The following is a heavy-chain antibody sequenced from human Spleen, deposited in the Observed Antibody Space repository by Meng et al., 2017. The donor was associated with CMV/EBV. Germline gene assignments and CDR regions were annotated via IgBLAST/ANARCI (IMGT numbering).Heavy chain of an antibody. CDR1: GGSISSYY. CDR3: ARVYDSSGYYPNWFDP. CDR2: IYTSGST. J-gene: IGHJ5*02. D-gene: IGHD3-22*01. Sequence: VQTQDSGPGLVRPYEHLSLTCTVSGGSISSYYWSWNRQPAGKGLEWIGRIYTSGSTNYNPSLKSRVTMSVDTSKNQFSLKLSSVTAADTAVYYCARVYDSSGYYPNWFDPWGQGTLVTVSS. V-gene: IGHV4-4*07.